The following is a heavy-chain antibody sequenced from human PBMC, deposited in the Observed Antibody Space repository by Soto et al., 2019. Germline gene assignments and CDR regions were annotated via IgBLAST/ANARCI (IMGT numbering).Heavy chain of an antibody. CDR3: ARGGIGMVRTFDH. V-gene: IGHV3-53*01. D-gene: IGHD3-10*01. CDR1: GFTVSSTY. CDR2: IFSSGES. J-gene: IGHJ4*02. Sequence: LRLSCAASGFTVSSTYMSWVRQAPGKGLEWVSIIFSSGESFYADSVKGRFTISRDSSDNTVYLQMNSLKAEDTAVYYCARGGIGMVRTFDHWGQGTLVTVS.